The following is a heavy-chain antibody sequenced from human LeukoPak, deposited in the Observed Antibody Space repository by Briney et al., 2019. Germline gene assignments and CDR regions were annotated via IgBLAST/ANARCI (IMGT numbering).Heavy chain of an antibody. V-gene: IGHV3-53*01. Sequence: PGGSLRLSCAASGFTVSINYLSWVRQAPGKGLDWVSAIYSGGSTFYADSVKGRFIISRDNSKNTLSLQMNSLRAEDTAVYYCARQYAGDAFDIWGQGTLVTDSS. CDR3: ARQYAGDAFDI. J-gene: IGHJ3*02. CDR1: GFTVSINY. CDR2: IYSGGST.